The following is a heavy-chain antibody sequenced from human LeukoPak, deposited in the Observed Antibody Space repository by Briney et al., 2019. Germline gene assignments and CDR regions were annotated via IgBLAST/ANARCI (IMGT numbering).Heavy chain of an antibody. CDR2: ISAYIGNT. CDR3: ARDKKISYDKRGDLAFDY. Sequence: ASVKVSCKASGYTFTSYGISWVRQAPGQGLEWMGWISAYIGNTNYAQKLQGRVTMTTDTSTSTAYMELRSLRSDDTAVYYCARDKKISYDKRGDLAFDYWGQGTLVTVSS. V-gene: IGHV1-18*01. D-gene: IGHD3-22*01. CDR1: GYTFTSYG. J-gene: IGHJ4*02.